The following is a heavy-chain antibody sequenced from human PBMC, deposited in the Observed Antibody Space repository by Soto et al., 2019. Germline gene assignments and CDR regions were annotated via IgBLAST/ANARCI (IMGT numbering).Heavy chain of an antibody. CDR3: AREALTHIVVVPAANHPYYYYMDV. CDR1: GFTFSSYS. V-gene: IGHV3-48*01. Sequence: GGSLRLSCAASGFTFSSYSMNWVRQAPGKGLEWVSYISSSSSTIYYADSVKGRFTISRDNAKNSLYLQMNSLRAEDTAVYYCAREALTHIVVVPAANHPYYYYMDVWGKGTTVTVSS. J-gene: IGHJ6*03. D-gene: IGHD2-2*01. CDR2: ISSSSSTI.